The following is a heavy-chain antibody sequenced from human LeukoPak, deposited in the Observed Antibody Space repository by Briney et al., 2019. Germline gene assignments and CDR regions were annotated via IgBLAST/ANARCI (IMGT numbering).Heavy chain of an antibody. CDR2: INHSGST. Sequence: SETLSLTCAVYGGSFSGYYWSWIRQPPGKGLEWIGEINHSGSTNYNPSLKSRVTVSVDTSKNQFSLKLSSVNAADTAVYYCARAGYGDSDFDYWGQGTLVTVSS. CDR1: GGSFSGYY. D-gene: IGHD4-17*01. CDR3: ARAGYGDSDFDY. V-gene: IGHV4-34*01. J-gene: IGHJ4*02.